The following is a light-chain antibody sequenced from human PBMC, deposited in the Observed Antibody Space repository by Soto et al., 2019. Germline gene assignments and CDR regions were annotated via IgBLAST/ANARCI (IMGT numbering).Light chain of an antibody. CDR1: SSDVGHYNY. J-gene: IGLJ2*01. Sequence: QSVLTQPASVSGSPGQSITISCTGSSSDVGHYNYVSWYQQHPGKAPKLMIYDVNDRPSGVSDRFSGSKSGNTASLTISGLQADDEADYFCSSYTSDTTHVVFGGGTKLTVL. CDR2: DVN. CDR3: SSYTSDTTHVV. V-gene: IGLV2-14*03.